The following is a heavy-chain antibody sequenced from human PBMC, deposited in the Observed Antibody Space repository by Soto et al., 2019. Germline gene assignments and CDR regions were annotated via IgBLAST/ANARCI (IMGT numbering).Heavy chain of an antibody. V-gene: IGHV4-34*01. J-gene: IGHJ3*02. CDR2: INHSGST. D-gene: IGHD2-2*01. Sequence: SETLSLTCAVYGGSFSGYYWSWIRQPPGKGLEWIGEINHSGSTNYNPSLKSRVTISVDTSKNQFSLKLSSVTAADTAVYYCARGRGGDIVVVPAARGMVAFDIWGQGTMVTVSS. CDR3: ARGRGGDIVVVPAARGMVAFDI. CDR1: GGSFSGYY.